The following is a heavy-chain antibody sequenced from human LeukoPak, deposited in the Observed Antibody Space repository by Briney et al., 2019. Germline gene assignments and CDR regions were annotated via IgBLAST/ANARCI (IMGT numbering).Heavy chain of an antibody. Sequence: SVKVSCKASGDTFTNYPISWVRQAPAQGLEWMGGIIPIFNTTNYAQKFQGRVTITTDESTSTAFMELTSLRSEDTAVYYCARVLEATHFDYWGQGTLVTVSS. CDR2: IIPIFNTT. V-gene: IGHV1-69*05. CDR3: ARVLEATHFDY. J-gene: IGHJ4*02. D-gene: IGHD2/OR15-2a*01. CDR1: GDTFTNYP.